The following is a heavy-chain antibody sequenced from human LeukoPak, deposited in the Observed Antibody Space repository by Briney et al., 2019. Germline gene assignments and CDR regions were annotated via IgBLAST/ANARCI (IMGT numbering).Heavy chain of an antibody. CDR2: IIPVFVIV. J-gene: IGHJ3*02. CDR1: GVTLSSYP. CDR3: ARVTVAGPGTFDI. D-gene: IGHD6-19*01. Sequence: SVQGSCKTPGVTLSSYPISWVRQAPGQRLVSIGGIIPVFVIVNYAQMFQGRVTITADKSTSTAYMELSSLRSDDTAVYYCARVTVAGPGTFDIWGQGTMVTVSS. V-gene: IGHV1-69*10.